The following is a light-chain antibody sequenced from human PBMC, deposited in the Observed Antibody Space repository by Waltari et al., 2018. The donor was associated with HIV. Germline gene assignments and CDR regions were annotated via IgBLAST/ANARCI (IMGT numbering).Light chain of an antibody. CDR2: WAS. V-gene: IGKV4-1*01. CDR3: QQYDTTPWT. Sequence: DIVMTQSPDPLTVSLGERAPIPCKSGQTLSNRSNNTNYLAWYQQKPGQPPKLLFYWASTRESGVPDRFSGSGSGTDFTLTIRSLQAEDVAVYYCQQYDTTPWTFGQGTKVEIK. CDR1: QTLSNRSNNTNY. J-gene: IGKJ1*01.